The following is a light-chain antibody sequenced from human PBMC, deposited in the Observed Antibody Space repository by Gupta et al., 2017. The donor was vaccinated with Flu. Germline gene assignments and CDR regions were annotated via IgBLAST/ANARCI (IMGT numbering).Light chain of an antibody. J-gene: IGKJ5*01. Sequence: GTLSLSPGERATLSCRASQSVRSSYLAWYQQKPGQAPRLLIYGASSRATGIPDRFSGSGSGTDFTLTISRLEPEDFAVYYCQQDASSPLTFGEGTQMEIK. V-gene: IGKV3-20*01. CDR1: QSVRSSY. CDR2: GAS. CDR3: QQDASSPLT.